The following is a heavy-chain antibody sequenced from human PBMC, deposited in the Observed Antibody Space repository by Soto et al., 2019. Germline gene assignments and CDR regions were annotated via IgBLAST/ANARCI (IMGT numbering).Heavy chain of an antibody. J-gene: IGHJ3*02. D-gene: IGHD3-3*02. V-gene: IGHV4-39*01. CDR3: VRYDRINMKPYSPEGFHI. Sequence: SETRSRRGTGGGESSCNKNAPGGWRPRAPGKGVEDIWSVYYGGAIFYSGNIYYNPSLKSRVTISVDTSKNQFSLRLSSVTAADTGVYYCVRYDRINMKPYSPEGFHIWGQGTMVTVSS. CDR2: VYYGGAIFYSGNI. CDR1: GESSCNKNAP.